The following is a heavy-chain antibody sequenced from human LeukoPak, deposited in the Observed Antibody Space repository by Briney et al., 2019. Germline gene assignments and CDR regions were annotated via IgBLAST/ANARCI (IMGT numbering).Heavy chain of an antibody. J-gene: IGHJ4*02. D-gene: IGHD2-21*02. Sequence: GASVKVSCMASGYSFTSFGLSWVRQAPGQGPEWMGWISAASGNTNYAQKFQDRVTMTTDTSTTTVYMELRSLRSDDTAVYYCAKEQEGTAIGGVFDYWGQGTVVTVSS. V-gene: IGHV1-18*01. CDR1: GYSFTSFG. CDR2: ISAASGNT. CDR3: AKEQEGTAIGGVFDY.